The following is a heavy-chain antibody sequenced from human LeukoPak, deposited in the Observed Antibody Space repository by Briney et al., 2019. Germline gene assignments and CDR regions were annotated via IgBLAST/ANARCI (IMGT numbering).Heavy chain of an antibody. CDR1: GYSFTNYW. Sequence: GESLKISGTGSGYSFTNYWIGWVRQMPGEGLEWMGIIYPGDSDTRYSASVQGQVTISADNSISTAYLQCSSLKDLDTAMYYCARWPAYCGSDCYPRALDYWGQGTLVTVSS. D-gene: IGHD2-21*01. J-gene: IGHJ4*02. V-gene: IGHV5-51*01. CDR2: IYPGDSDT. CDR3: ARWPAYCGSDCYPRALDY.